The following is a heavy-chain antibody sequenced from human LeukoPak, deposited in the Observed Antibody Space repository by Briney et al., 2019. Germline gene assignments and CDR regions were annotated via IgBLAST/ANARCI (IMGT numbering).Heavy chain of an antibody. Sequence: GGSLRLSCVASGFPFSSYWMTWVRQAPGKGLEWVANIKQDGSKKSYVDSVKGRFTISRDNAKNSLYLQMNSLRAEDTAVYYCARETSGYAFDYWGQGTLVTVSS. CDR3: ARETSGYAFDY. J-gene: IGHJ4*02. CDR1: GFPFSSYW. D-gene: IGHD5-12*01. CDR2: IKQDGSKK. V-gene: IGHV3-7*01.